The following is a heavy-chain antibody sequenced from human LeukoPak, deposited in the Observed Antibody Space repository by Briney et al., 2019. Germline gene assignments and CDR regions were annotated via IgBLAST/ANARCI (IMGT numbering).Heavy chain of an antibody. J-gene: IGHJ6*02. CDR1: GLNLDAYA. CDR3: AKDTPLFYHSYGIDV. CDR2: ISGDGTIT. Sequence: PGGSLRLSCAASGLNLDAYAMRWVRQAPGKGLEWGSLISGDGTITYYADSVKGRFTTSRDNSKNSLFLEMNSLRSEDTALYYCAKDTPLFYHSYGIDVWGQGTTVTVSS. V-gene: IGHV3-43*02.